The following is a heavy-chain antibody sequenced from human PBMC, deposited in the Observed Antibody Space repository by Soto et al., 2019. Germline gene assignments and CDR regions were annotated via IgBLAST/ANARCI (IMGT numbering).Heavy chain of an antibody. V-gene: IGHV4-34*01. Sequence: SETLSLTCAVYGGSFSGDDWSWIRQPPGKGLEWIGEINYSEITKYNPSLKSRVTISLDTSKSQFSLKLNSVTAADTAVYYCARGKWSGYSDGTYYHGLDVWGQGPTVTVSS. D-gene: IGHD5-18*01. CDR3: ARGKWSGYSDGTYYHGLDV. CDR2: INYSEIT. J-gene: IGHJ6*02. CDR1: GGSFSGDD.